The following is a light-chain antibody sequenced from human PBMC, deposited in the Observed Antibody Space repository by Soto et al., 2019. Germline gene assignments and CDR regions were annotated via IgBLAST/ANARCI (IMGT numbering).Light chain of an antibody. Sequence: IVLTQSPGTLSLSPGERATLSCRASQSVISNYLTWYQQKPGRAPRLLIHGTSNRAPGIPDRCIGSGSGTDFTLTISRLEPEDFAVYYCQQYGTSPGYTFGQGTKLEIK. CDR3: QQYGTSPGYT. V-gene: IGKV3-20*01. CDR1: QSVISNY. J-gene: IGKJ2*01. CDR2: GTS.